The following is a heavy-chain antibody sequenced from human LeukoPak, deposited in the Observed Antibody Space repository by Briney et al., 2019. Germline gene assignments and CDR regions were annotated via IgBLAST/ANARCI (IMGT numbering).Heavy chain of an antibody. Sequence: PGRSLLLSCAASGFTFSSYGMHWGRQAPGKGLEWVAVISYDGSNKYYADSVKGRFTISRDNSKNTLYLQMNSLRAEDTAVYYCAKDAAGYWYYFDYWGQGALVTVSS. CDR1: GFTFSSYG. V-gene: IGHV3-30*18. CDR3: AKDAAGYWYYFDY. J-gene: IGHJ4*02. D-gene: IGHD2-8*02. CDR2: ISYDGSNK.